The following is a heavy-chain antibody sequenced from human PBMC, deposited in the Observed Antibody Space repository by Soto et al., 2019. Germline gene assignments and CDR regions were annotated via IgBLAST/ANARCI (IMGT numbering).Heavy chain of an antibody. D-gene: IGHD2-21*02. CDR2: IYSSGNT. Sequence: QVQLQESGPGLVKSSGTLSLACAVSGDSITTTNWWPWVRQSPGNGLAWSVEIYSSGNTNYNPSLMSRATMSVDETTNQFSLKLTSLTIADTAVYFCARAPGVVVGTSIVSSFFDSWGQGTLVTVSS. CDR1: GDSITTTNW. V-gene: IGHV4-4*02. CDR3: ARAPGVVVGTSIVSSFFDS. J-gene: IGHJ5*01.